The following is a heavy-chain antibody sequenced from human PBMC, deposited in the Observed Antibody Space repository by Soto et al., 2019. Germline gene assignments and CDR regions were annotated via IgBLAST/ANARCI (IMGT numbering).Heavy chain of an antibody. CDR3: ARKHSLDYIRWGLDP. CDR1: GYPFSDNQ. D-gene: IGHD4-4*01. Sequence: ASVKVSCKASGYPFSDNQIHWLRRAPGQGLEWMGRINPKSDDTNYAQKFQGRVAMTRDTSIDTAYLELTGLTSDDTATYYCARKHSLDYIRWGLDPWGQGTLVTV. CDR2: INPKSDDT. J-gene: IGHJ5*02. V-gene: IGHV1-2*02.